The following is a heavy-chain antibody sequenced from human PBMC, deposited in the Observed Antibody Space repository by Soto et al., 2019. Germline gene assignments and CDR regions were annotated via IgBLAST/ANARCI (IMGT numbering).Heavy chain of an antibody. J-gene: IGHJ4*02. V-gene: IGHV3-23*03. CDR2: IDSRGERT. Sequence: EVQLLESGGGLVQPGGSLRLSCAASGFTFNMYAFSWVRQAPGKGLEWVSFIDSRGERTKYGDSVKGRFTISRDNSKNTLYLQMNSLRADDTAVYYCAKRAGDGYFDYWGQGTLVTVSS. CDR1: GFTFNMYA. CDR3: AKRAGDGYFDY. D-gene: IGHD3-22*01.